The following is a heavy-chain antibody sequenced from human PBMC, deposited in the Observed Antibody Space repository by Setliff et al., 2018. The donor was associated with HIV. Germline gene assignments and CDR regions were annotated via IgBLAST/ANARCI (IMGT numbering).Heavy chain of an antibody. Sequence: ASVKVSCKASGGPFSSYAFSWVRQAPGQGLEWMGWINPNSGGTNYAQKFQGRVTMTGDTSISTAYMELSRLRSDDTAVYYCARLYDSSGYYWKRPQKSYYYMDVWGKGTTVTVSS. J-gene: IGHJ6*03. CDR1: GGPFSSYA. CDR3: ARLYDSSGYYWKRPQKSYYYMDV. D-gene: IGHD3-22*01. V-gene: IGHV1-2*02. CDR2: INPNSGGT.